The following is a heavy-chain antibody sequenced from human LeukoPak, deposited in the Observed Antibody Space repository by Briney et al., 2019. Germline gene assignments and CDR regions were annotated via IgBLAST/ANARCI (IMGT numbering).Heavy chain of an antibody. Sequence: ASVKVSCKASGYTFTSYYMHWVRQAPGQGLEWMGVINPSSGSTSYTQKLQGRVSMTRDTSTSTVDMELSSLRFEDTAVYHCARGGTETTAPIDYWGQGTLVTVSS. D-gene: IGHD4-17*01. CDR1: GYTFTSYY. J-gene: IGHJ4*02. CDR2: INPSSGST. V-gene: IGHV1-46*01. CDR3: ARGGTETTAPIDY.